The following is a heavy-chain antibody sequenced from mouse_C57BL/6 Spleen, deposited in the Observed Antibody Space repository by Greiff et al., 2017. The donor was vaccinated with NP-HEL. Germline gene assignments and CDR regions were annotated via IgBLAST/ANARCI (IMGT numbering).Heavy chain of an antibody. CDR2: IDPEDGET. CDR3: AHYYGSSYEDYYYAMDY. J-gene: IGHJ4*01. D-gene: IGHD1-1*01. CDR1: GFNIKDYY. Sequence: VQLQQSGAELVKPGASVKLSCTASGFNIKDYYMHWVKQRTEQGLEWIGRIDPEDGETKYAPKFQGKATITADTSSNTAYLQLSSLTSEDTAVYYCAHYYGSSYEDYYYAMDYWGQGTSVTVSS. V-gene: IGHV14-2*01.